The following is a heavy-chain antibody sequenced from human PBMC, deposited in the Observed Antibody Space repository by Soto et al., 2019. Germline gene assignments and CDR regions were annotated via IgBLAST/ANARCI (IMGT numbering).Heavy chain of an antibody. CDR3: ARERAAAGSNWFDP. D-gene: IGHD6-13*01. Sequence: QVQLVQSGAEVKKPGASVKVSCKASGYTFTSYDINWVRQATGQGLEWMGWMNPNSGNTGYAQKFQGRVTMPRNTSISTAYMELSSLRSEDTAVYYCARERAAAGSNWFDPWGQGTLVTVSS. CDR1: GYTFTSYD. V-gene: IGHV1-8*01. CDR2: MNPNSGNT. J-gene: IGHJ5*02.